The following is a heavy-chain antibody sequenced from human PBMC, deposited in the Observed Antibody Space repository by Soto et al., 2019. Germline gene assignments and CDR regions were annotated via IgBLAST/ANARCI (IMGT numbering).Heavy chain of an antibody. CDR3: AKPHKGYSYGFGEFSL. J-gene: IGHJ1*01. V-gene: IGHV3-30*18. CDR1: GFTCITYG. Sequence: PGGSLRLSCTASGFTCITYGMHWVRQATGKGLEWVAMISFDGNVKYYADSVKGRFTISRDTSKNTLSLQMDSLRPEDSALYYCAKPHKGYSYGFGEFSLWGQGTLVTVSS. CDR2: ISFDGNVK. D-gene: IGHD5-18*01.